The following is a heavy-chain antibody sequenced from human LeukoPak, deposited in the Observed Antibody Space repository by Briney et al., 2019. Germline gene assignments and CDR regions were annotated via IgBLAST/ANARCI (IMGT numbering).Heavy chain of an antibody. CDR2: IYPGDSDT. CDR3: ARPAYSDSYYFDF. Sequence: GESLKISCKGSGSSFTSYWIGWVRQMPGKGLEWMGIIYPGDSDTRYSPSFQGQVTISADKSISTAYLQWSSLKASDTAMYYCARPAYSDSYYFDFWGQGTLVTVSS. D-gene: IGHD4-11*01. V-gene: IGHV5-51*01. CDR1: GSSFTSYW. J-gene: IGHJ4*02.